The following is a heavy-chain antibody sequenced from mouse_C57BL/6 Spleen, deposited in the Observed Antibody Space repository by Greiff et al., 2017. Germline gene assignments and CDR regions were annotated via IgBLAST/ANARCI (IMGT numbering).Heavy chain of an antibody. Sequence: EVQLQQSGPELVKPGASVKMSCKASGYTFTDYYMHWVKQSHGKSLEWIGYINPNNGGTSYNQKFKGKATLTVNKSSSTAYMELRSLTSEDSAVYDCAPIYYGYDGFADWGQGTLVTVAA. CDR1: GYTFTDYY. CDR3: APIYYGYDGFAD. V-gene: IGHV1-22*01. D-gene: IGHD2-2*01. J-gene: IGHJ3*01. CDR2: INPNNGGT.